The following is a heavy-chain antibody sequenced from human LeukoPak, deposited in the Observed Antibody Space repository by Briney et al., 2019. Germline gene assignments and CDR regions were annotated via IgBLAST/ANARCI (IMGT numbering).Heavy chain of an antibody. CDR2: IIPILGIA. D-gene: IGHD5-12*01. J-gene: IGHJ4*02. V-gene: IGHV1-69*04. CDR3: ARTAGIVATITYDY. CDR1: GGTFSSYA. Sequence: ASVKVSCKASGGTFSSYAISWVRQAPGQGLEWMGRIIPILGIANYAQKFQGRVTITADKSTSTAYMELSSLRSEDTAVYYCARTAGIVATITYDYWGQGTLVTVSS.